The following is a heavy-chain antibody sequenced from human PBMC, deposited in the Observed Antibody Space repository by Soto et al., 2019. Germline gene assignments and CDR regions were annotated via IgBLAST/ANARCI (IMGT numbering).Heavy chain of an antibody. CDR2: PRNRAKSYTT. J-gene: IGHJ6*03. Sequence: GGSLRLSCAASGFTFSDHYMDWVRQAPGKGLEWVGRPRNRAKSYTTEYAASVKGRFTISRDDSKNSLYLQMNSLKIEDTAVYYCARANDFWSGYFVMDVWGKGTTVTVSS. CDR3: ARANDFWSGYFVMDV. D-gene: IGHD3-3*01. CDR1: GFTFSDHY. V-gene: IGHV3-72*01.